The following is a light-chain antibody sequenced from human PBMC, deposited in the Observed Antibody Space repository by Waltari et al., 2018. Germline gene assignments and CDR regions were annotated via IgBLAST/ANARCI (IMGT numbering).Light chain of an antibody. Sequence: EIVMTQSPATLSVSPGESATLSCRASQSIRSNLAWYQQKPGQAPRLLIYGASTRATGVPARFSGSGSGTEFILTISRLQSEDFAVYYCQQYNAWPPWTFGQGTKVEIK. CDR3: QQYNAWPPWT. J-gene: IGKJ1*01. CDR1: QSIRSN. CDR2: GAS. V-gene: IGKV3-15*01.